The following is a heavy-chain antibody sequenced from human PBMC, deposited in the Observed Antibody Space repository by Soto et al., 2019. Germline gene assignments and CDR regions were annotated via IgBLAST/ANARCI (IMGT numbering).Heavy chain of an antibody. Sequence: QVQLQESGPGLVKPSQTLSLTCTVSGGSISSGDYYWSWIRQPPGKGLEWIGYIYYSGSTYYNPSLKSRVTISVDTSKNQFSLKLSSVTAADTAVYYCARDFADTNDFWSGYSQGDHWFDPWGQGTLVTVSS. D-gene: IGHD3-3*01. V-gene: IGHV4-30-4*01. CDR1: GGSISSGDYY. CDR3: ARDFADTNDFWSGYSQGDHWFDP. J-gene: IGHJ5*02. CDR2: IYYSGST.